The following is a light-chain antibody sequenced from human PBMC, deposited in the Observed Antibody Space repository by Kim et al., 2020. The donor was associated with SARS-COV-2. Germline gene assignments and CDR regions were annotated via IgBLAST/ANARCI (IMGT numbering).Light chain of an antibody. Sequence: GKTVTISCTQSSGSIASNFVQWYQHRPGSSPTTVIYENNQRPSEVPNRFSGSIDSSSNSASLTISGLKTEDEADYYCQSYYSGNWVFGGGTQLTVL. V-gene: IGLV6-57*01. CDR2: ENN. CDR1: SGSIASNF. CDR3: QSYYSGNWV. J-gene: IGLJ3*02.